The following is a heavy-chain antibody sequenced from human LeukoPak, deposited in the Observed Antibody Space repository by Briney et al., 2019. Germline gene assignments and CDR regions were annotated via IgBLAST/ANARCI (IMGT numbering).Heavy chain of an antibody. CDR1: GFTFSRHE. Sequence: PGGSLKLSCTASGFTFSRHEMTWVRQAPGKGLEWISHIGTDTSITYYGASVKGRFTISRDNAKNSLYLQMNSLRVEDTAVYYCARTGYDSVWGSPETPLDYWGQGTLVTVSP. J-gene: IGHJ4*02. V-gene: IGHV3-48*03. CDR3: ARTGYDSVWGSPETPLDY. CDR2: IGTDTSIT. D-gene: IGHD3-16*01.